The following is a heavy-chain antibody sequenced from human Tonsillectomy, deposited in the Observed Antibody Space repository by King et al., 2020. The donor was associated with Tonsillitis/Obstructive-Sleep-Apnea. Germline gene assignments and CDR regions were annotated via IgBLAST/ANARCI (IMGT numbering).Heavy chain of an antibody. V-gene: IGHV3-7*04. CDR1: GFTFSSYW. CDR3: ARVRGSGCLDC. CDR2: IKQDGSEK. D-gene: IGHD6-19*01. Sequence: VQLVESGGGLVQPGGSLRLSCAASGFTFSSYWMSCVRQAPGKGLEWVANIKQDGSEKNYVDSVKGRFTISRDNAKNSLYRQMNSLRAEDTAVYYCARVRGSGCLDCWGQGTLFTVSS. J-gene: IGHJ4*02.